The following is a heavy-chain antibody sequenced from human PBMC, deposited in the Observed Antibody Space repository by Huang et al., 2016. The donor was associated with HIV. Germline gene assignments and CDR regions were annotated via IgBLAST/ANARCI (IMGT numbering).Heavy chain of an antibody. CDR3: VTKASAMDV. CDR1: TVTFTAYW. Sequence: LVESGGGLVQPGGSLRLSCGGSTVTFTAYWLTWVRQPPGEGLEWVASRRQDGSEKFYLDSVKGRFNISRDNGKKLLFLDMTSLKVDDTATYFCVTKASAMDVWGQGTTVIVSS. V-gene: IGHV3-7*01. J-gene: IGHJ6*02. D-gene: IGHD2-8*01. CDR2: RRQDGSEK.